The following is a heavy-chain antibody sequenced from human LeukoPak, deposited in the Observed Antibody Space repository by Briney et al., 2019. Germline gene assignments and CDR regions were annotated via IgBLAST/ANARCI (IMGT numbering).Heavy chain of an antibody. V-gene: IGHV3-7*01. CDR3: ARDVAAAAPSLA. J-gene: IGHJ4*02. Sequence: PGGSLRLSCAASGFIFSNYWMGWVRQAPGKGLEWVANIKQDGSETSYVDSVKGRFTISRDNAKNSLYLQMNSLRAEDTAVYYCARDVAAAAPSLAWGQGTLVTVSS. D-gene: IGHD6-13*01. CDR2: IKQDGSET. CDR1: GFIFSNYW.